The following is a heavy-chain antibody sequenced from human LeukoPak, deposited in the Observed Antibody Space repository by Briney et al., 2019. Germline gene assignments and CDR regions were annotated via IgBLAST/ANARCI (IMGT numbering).Heavy chain of an antibody. CDR2: IGDSGGNT. Sequence: GGSLRLSCAASGFTFNSYAMSWVRQAPWERLQWVSGIGDSGGNTYYADSVRGRFTISRDNSKNTLYLQMNSLRAEDTAVYYCARHRSSWLIDYWGQGTLVTVSS. CDR3: ARHRSSWLIDY. D-gene: IGHD6-6*01. CDR1: GFTFNSYA. V-gene: IGHV3-23*01. J-gene: IGHJ4*02.